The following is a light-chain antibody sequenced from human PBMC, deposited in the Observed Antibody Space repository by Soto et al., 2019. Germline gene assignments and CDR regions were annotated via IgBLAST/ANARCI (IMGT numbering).Light chain of an antibody. CDR1: SSDVGGYNY. J-gene: IGLJ2*01. V-gene: IGLV2-14*03. Sequence: QSALTQPASVSGSPGQSITISCSGTSSDVGGYNYVSWYQQHPGKATKLMIYEVNNRPSGVSDRFSGSKSGNTASLTISGLQPEDEADYYCSSYTSSSTRVLFGGGTKLTVL. CDR2: EVN. CDR3: SSYTSSSTRVL.